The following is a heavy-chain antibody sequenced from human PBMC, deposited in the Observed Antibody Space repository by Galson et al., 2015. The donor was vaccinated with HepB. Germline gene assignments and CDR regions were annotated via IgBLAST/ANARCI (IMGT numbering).Heavy chain of an antibody. D-gene: IGHD3/OR15-3a*01. J-gene: IGHJ3*02. CDR1: GFTFRNYA. Sequence: SLRLSCAASGFTFRNYAMSWVRQAPGKGLEWVSGVSGSGGSTYYADSVKGRFTISRDNSKNTLYLQMNSLRAEDTAVYFCTQGTSSYAFDIWGQGTMVTVSS. CDR2: VSGSGGST. CDR3: TQGTSSYAFDI. V-gene: IGHV3-23*01.